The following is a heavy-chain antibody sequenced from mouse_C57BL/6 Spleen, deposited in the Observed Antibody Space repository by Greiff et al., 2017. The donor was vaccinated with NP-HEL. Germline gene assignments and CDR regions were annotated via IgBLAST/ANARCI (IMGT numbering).Heavy chain of an antibody. Sequence: EVKLEESGGGLVQPGGSLSLSCAASGFTFTDYYMSWVRQPPGKALEWLGFIRNKANGYTTEYSASVKGRFTISRDNSQSILYLQMNALRAEDSATYYCARSPQLGRYFDVWGTGTTVTVSS. CDR2: IRNKANGYTT. V-gene: IGHV7-3*01. D-gene: IGHD4-1*02. CDR3: ARSPQLGRYFDV. CDR1: GFTFTDYY. J-gene: IGHJ1*03.